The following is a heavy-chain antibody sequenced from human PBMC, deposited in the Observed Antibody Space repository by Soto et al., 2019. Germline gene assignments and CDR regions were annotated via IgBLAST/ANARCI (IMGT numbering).Heavy chain of an antibody. CDR1: GFTFSSYS. J-gene: IGHJ4*02. V-gene: IGHV3-21*01. CDR2: ISSSSSYI. CDR3: KVRGAAAGAEIFDY. Sequence: EVQLVESGGGLVKPGGSLRLSCAASGFTFSSYSMNWVRQAPGKGLEWVSSISSSSSYIYYADSVKGRFTISRDNAKNSLYLQMNSLRAEDTAVYYCKVRGAAAGAEIFDYWGQGTLVTVS. D-gene: IGHD6-13*01.